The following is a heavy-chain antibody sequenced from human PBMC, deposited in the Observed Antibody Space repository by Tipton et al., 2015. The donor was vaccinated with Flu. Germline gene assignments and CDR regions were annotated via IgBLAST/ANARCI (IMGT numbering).Heavy chain of an antibody. CDR1: GGSISSYY. CDR3: ARADNYDFWSGYPTGGMDV. J-gene: IGHJ6*02. V-gene: IGHV4-59*08. D-gene: IGHD3-3*01. CDR2: IYYSGST. Sequence: TLSLTCTVSGGSISSYYWSWMRQPPGKGLEWIGYIYYSGSTNYNPSLKSRVTISVDTSKNQFSLKLSSVTAADTAVYYCARADNYDFWSGYPTGGMDVWGQGTTVTVSS.